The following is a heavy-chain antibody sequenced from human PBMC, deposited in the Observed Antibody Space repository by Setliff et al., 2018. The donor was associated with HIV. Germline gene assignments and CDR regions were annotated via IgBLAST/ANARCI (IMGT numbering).Heavy chain of an antibody. Sequence: SSETLSLTCSVSGGSISSYYWSWIRQPPGKGLEWIGYIYYSGYTKYNPSLKSRVTISVDTSKNQFSLKLNSVTAADTAVYYCATLPQGYDYFDYWGHGTLVTVSS. D-gene: IGHD3-3*01. V-gene: IGHV4-59*01. CDR1: GGSISSYY. CDR3: ATLPQGYDYFDY. CDR2: IYYSGYT. J-gene: IGHJ4*01.